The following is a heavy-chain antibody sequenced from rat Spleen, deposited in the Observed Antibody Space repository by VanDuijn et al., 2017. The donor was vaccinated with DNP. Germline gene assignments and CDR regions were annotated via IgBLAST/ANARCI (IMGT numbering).Heavy chain of an antibody. Sequence: EVQLVESGGGLVQPGRSLTLSCAASGFTFSDYNMAWVRQAPKKGLEWVATISYDGSSTYYRDSVKGRFTISRDNAKSTLYLQMNSLRSEDTATYYCARHVDFWGQGVMVTVSS. CDR3: ARHVDF. CDR2: ISYDGSST. J-gene: IGHJ2*01. CDR1: GFTFSDYN. V-gene: IGHV5-7*01.